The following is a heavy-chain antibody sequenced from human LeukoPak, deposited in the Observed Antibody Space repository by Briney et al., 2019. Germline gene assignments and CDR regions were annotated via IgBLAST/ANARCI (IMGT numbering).Heavy chain of an antibody. Sequence: GESLKISCKGSEYSFANYWIGWVRQMPGKGLEWMAIIYPGDSDTRYNPSFQGQVTISADKSISTAYLQWSSLEASDTAMYYCARASGYSYGYLLGSYFDYWGQGTLVTVSS. CDR1: EYSFANYW. D-gene: IGHD5-18*01. V-gene: IGHV5-51*01. J-gene: IGHJ4*02. CDR2: IYPGDSDT. CDR3: ARASGYSYGYLLGSYFDY.